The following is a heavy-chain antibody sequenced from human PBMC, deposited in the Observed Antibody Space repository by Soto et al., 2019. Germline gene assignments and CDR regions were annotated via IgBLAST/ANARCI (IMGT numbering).Heavy chain of an antibody. CDR1: GYTFTSYG. J-gene: IGHJ5*02. Sequence: QVQLVQSGAEVKKPGASVKVSCKASGYTFTSYGISWVRQAPGQGLEWMGWISAYNGNTNYAQKLQGRVTMTTDTARSAADGEGGGRRAGGTAGAYGGGPAGGRGGGGRFDPRGQGTLVTVSS. CDR3: GGPAGGRGGGGRFDP. V-gene: IGHV1-18*01. CDR2: ISAYNGNT. D-gene: IGHD3-10*01.